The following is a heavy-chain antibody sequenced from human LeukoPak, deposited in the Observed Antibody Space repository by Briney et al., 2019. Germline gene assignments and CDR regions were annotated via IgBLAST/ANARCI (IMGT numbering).Heavy chain of an antibody. CDR3: AREASDSSGYYYEEEVDY. V-gene: IGHV3-21*01. D-gene: IGHD3-22*01. CDR1: GFTFSSYS. J-gene: IGHJ4*02. Sequence: GGSLRLSCAASGFTFSSYSMNWVRQAPGKGLEWVSSISSSSSYIYYADSVKGRFTISRDNAENSLYLQMNSLRAEDTAVYYCAREASDSSGYYYEEEVDYWGQGTLVTVSS. CDR2: ISSSSSYI.